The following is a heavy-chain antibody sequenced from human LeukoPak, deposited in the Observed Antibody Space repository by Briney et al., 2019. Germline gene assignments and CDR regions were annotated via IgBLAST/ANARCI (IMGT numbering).Heavy chain of an antibody. V-gene: IGHV4-59*01. CDR2: IYYSGST. CDR3: AKKGWNYFFDH. Sequence: PSETLSLTCTGSGGSISSYYWSWIRQPPGKGLEWIGYIYYSGSTNYNPSLKSRVTISVDTSKNQFSLKLSSVTAADTAMYYCAKKGWNYFFDHWGQGTLVTVSS. D-gene: IGHD1-7*01. J-gene: IGHJ4*02. CDR1: GGSISSYY.